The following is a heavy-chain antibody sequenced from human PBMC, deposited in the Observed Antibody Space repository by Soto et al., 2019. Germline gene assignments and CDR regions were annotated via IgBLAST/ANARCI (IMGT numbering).Heavy chain of an antibody. CDR3: VRNARGWFVP. Sequence: EIQLVESGGGSVQPGGSLRLSCVASGFTFSDYYMDWVRQAPGKGLEWVARVKHRPKDFGTEYAASVAGRFIISRDDSQKPLFLKITGRKAEAPALYYWVRNARGWFVPWGQGTLVTVSS. D-gene: IGHD3-10*01. V-gene: IGHV3-72*01. CDR2: VKHRPKDFGT. J-gene: IGHJ5*02. CDR1: GFTFSDYY.